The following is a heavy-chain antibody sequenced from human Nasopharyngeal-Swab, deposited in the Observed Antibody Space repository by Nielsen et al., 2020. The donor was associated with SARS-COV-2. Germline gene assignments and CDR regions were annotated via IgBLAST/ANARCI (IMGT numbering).Heavy chain of an antibody. J-gene: IGHJ4*02. CDR3: TRCGGGCYSGRDY. V-gene: IGHV3-73*01. D-gene: IGHD2-15*01. Sequence: GESLKILCAASGFTFSDSAIHWVHQASGKGLEWVGRARSKGNNYATAYSASVKGRFIIFRDDPTNTAYLQMNSLKTEDTAMYYCTRCGGGCYSGRDYWGQGTLVTVSS. CDR2: ARSKGNNYAT. CDR1: GFTFSDSA.